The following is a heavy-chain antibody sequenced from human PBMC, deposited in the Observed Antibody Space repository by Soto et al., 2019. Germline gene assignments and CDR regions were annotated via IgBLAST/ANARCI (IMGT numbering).Heavy chain of an antibody. Sequence: SETLSLTCTVSGGSISSGSYYWGWIRQPPGKGLEWIGSIYYSGSTYYNPSLKSRVTISVDTSKNQFSLKLSSVTAADTAVYYCARYDSGSYFYWGQGTLVTVSS. J-gene: IGHJ4*02. CDR2: IYYSGST. V-gene: IGHV4-39*01. CDR1: GGSISSGSYY. D-gene: IGHD1-26*01. CDR3: ARYDSGSYFY.